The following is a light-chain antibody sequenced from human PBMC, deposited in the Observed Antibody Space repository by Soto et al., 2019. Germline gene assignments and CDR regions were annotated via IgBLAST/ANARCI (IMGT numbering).Light chain of an antibody. J-gene: IGLJ1*01. CDR3: SSYAGSLYV. V-gene: IGLV2-8*01. Sequence: QSALTQPPSPSGSPGPSVTISCPGTSIDVGGYNYVSWYQQHPGKAPKLMIYEVSKRPSGVPDRFSGSKSGNTASLTVSGLQAEDEADYYCSSYAGSLYVFGTGTKVTVL. CDR2: EVS. CDR1: SIDVGGYNY.